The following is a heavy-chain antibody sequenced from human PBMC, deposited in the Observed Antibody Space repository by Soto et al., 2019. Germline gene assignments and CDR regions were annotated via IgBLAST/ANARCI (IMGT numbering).Heavy chain of an antibody. Sequence: QVQLVESGGGLVKPGGSLRLSCVASGLTFGDHYMSWIRQAPGKGLEWVSYISVSGTTIFYADSVKGRFTVSRDNAKNSLSLEMHSLRAEDTAVYYCARGRSGRSKDWGQGTLVTVSS. V-gene: IGHV3-11*01. CDR2: ISVSGTTI. CDR3: ARGRSGRSKD. J-gene: IGHJ4*02. CDR1: GLTFGDHY. D-gene: IGHD6-25*01.